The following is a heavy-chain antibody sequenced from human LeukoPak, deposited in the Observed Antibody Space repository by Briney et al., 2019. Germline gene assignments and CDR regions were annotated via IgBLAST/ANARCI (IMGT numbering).Heavy chain of an antibody. CDR3: ARGKFGAPDY. V-gene: IGHV3-11*01. J-gene: IGHJ4*02. CDR1: GVISSDYY. D-gene: IGHD3-10*01. Sequence: PGGSLRLSCAASGVISSDYYMNWIRQAPRKGLEWVSYISSSGSTIYYADSVKGGFTISRDNAKNTLSLQMNSRGAEDTAVYYCARGKFGAPDYWGQGSLVTVSS. CDR2: ISSSGSTI.